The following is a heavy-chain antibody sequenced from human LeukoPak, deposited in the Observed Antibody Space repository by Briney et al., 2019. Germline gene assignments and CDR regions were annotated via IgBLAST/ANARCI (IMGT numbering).Heavy chain of an antibody. CDR2: IYYSGST. D-gene: IGHD1-26*01. CDR3: ARDQVGVGASYFDY. V-gene: IGHV4-59*01. J-gene: IGHJ4*02. CDR1: GGSISSYY. Sequence: SETLSLTCTVSGGSISSYYWSWIRQPPGKGPEWIGYIYYSGSTNYNPSLKSRVTISVDTSKNQFSLKLSSVTAAGTAVYYCARDQVGVGASYFDYWGQGTLVTVSS.